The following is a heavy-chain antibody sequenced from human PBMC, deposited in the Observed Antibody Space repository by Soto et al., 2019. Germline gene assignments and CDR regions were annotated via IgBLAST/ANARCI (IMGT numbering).Heavy chain of an antibody. CDR3: ASVASKEYYYVMRGIGSPFKY. CDR2: ISFDGSTK. CDR1: GFTFSKFG. D-gene: IGHD3-10*02. Sequence: QVQLVESGGGVVQPGRSLRLSCSASGFTFSKFGMHWVRQAPGKGLEWLAVISFDGSTKYHADSVKCRFTVSRDKSKNTLYLQMNSLRADDAAVYHCASVASKEYYYVMRGIGSPFKYWGQGTLVTVSS. J-gene: IGHJ4*02. V-gene: IGHV3-33*05.